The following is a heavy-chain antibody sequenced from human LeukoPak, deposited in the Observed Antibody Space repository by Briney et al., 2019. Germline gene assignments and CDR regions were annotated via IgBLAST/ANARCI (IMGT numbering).Heavy chain of an antibody. CDR1: GFRFSSYA. CDR3: ARSPPTYYDFWSGYYRGYYGMDV. CDR2: ISYDGSNK. V-gene: IGHV3-30-3*01. J-gene: IGHJ6*02. D-gene: IGHD3-3*01. Sequence: GGSLRLSCAASGFRFSSYAMHWVRQAPGKGLEWVAVISYDGSNKYYADSVKGRFTISRDNSKNTLYLQMNSLRAEDTAVYYRARSPPTYYDFWSGYYRGYYGMDVWGQGTTVTVSS.